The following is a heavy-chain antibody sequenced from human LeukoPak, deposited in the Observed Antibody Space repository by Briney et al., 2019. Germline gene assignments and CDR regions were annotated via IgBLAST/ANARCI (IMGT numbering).Heavy chain of an antibody. CDR3: ASPPMIRGTYYFYYYMDV. Sequence: SETLSLTCTVSGGSISDYYWGWIRQPPGKGLEWIGSIYYSGSTYYNPSLKSRVTISVDTSKNQFSLKLSSVTAADTAVYYCASPPMIRGTYYFYYYMDVWGKGTTVTVSS. CDR2: IYYSGST. V-gene: IGHV4-39*01. J-gene: IGHJ6*03. CDR1: GGSISDYY. D-gene: IGHD3-10*01.